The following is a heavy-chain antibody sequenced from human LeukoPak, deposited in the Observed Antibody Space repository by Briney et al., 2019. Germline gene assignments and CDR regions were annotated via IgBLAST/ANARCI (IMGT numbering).Heavy chain of an antibody. D-gene: IGHD3-16*01. Sequence: SETLSLTCTVSGGSISSYYWSWFRQSAGKGLEWIGRISTTGSTNYNPSLKSRVTMSLDTSKNQFSLRVSSVTAADTAVYYCVGAPNTYYFDYWGQGTLVTVSS. V-gene: IGHV4-4*07. CDR1: GGSISSYY. J-gene: IGHJ4*02. CDR2: ISTTGST. CDR3: VGAPNTYYFDY.